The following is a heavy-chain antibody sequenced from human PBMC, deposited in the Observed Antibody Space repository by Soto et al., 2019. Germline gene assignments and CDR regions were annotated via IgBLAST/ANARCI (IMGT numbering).Heavy chain of an antibody. CDR1: GFTFSSYG. CDR2: IWYDGSNK. V-gene: IGHV3-33*01. D-gene: IGHD3-22*01. J-gene: IGHJ4*02. Sequence: QVQLEESGGGVVQPGRSLRLSCAASGFTFSSYGMHWVRQAPGKGLEWVAVIWYDGSNKYYADSVKGRFTISRDNSKNTLYLQMNSLRAEDTAVYYCARERSRYYDSSGYPLSYWGQGTLVTVSS. CDR3: ARERSRYYDSSGYPLSY.